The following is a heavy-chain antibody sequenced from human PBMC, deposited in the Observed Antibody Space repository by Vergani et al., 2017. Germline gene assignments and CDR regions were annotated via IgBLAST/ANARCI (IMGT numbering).Heavy chain of an antibody. Sequence: QVQLQESGPGLVTPSETLSLTCTVSGGSISSYYWSWIRQPPGKGLEWIGYIYYSGCTNYNPSLKSRVTISVDTSKNQFSLKLSSVTAADTAVYYCARAAPEDGSSTSCYSVDYGGQGTLVTVSS. CDR1: GGSISSYY. J-gene: IGHJ4*02. CDR3: ARAAPEDGSSTSCYSVDY. D-gene: IGHD2-2*01. V-gene: IGHV4-59*01. CDR2: IYYSGCT.